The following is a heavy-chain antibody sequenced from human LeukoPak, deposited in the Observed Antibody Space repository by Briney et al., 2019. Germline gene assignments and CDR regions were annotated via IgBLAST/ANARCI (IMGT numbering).Heavy chain of an antibody. CDR3: ASRAGTY. CDR1: GGSISSGSYY. Sequence: PSETLSLTCTVSGGSISSGSYYWSWIRQPAGKGLEWIGRIYTSGSTNYNPSLKSRVTISVDTSKNQFSLKLSSVTAADTAVYYCASRAGTYWGQGTLVTVSS. CDR2: IYTSGST. V-gene: IGHV4-61*02. J-gene: IGHJ4*02. D-gene: IGHD6-19*01.